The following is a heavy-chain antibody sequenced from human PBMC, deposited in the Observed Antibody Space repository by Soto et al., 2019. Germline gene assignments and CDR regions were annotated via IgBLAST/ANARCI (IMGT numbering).Heavy chain of an antibody. Sequence: QVQLVQSGAEVKKPGSSVTVSCKASGGTFSSYTISWVRQAPGHGLEWMGGIIPIFGTANYAQKFQGRVTTTEDESTSTAYMELSSLKSEDTAVYYCARGNHRWLQLWYFGIWGRGTLVTVSS. V-gene: IGHV1-69*12. CDR1: GGTFSSYT. CDR2: IIPIFGTA. J-gene: IGHJ2*01. CDR3: ARGNHRWLQLWYFGI. D-gene: IGHD5-12*01.